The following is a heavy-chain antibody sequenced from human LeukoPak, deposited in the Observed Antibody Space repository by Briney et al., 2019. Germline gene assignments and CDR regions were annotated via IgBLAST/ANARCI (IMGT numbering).Heavy chain of an antibody. J-gene: IGHJ6*03. CDR1: GFTFSSYS. Sequence: PGGSLRLSCAASGFTFSSYSMNWVRQAPGKGLEWVSSISSSSSYIYYADSVKGRFTISRDNAKNSLYLQMNSLRAEDTAVYYCARDAPRQQLFNYYYYMDVWGKGTTVIVSS. CDR2: ISSSSSYI. V-gene: IGHV3-21*01. CDR3: ARDAPRQQLFNYYYYMDV. D-gene: IGHD6-13*01.